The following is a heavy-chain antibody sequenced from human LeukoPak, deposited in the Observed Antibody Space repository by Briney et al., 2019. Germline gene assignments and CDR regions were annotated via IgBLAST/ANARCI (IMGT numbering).Heavy chain of an antibody. J-gene: IGHJ4*02. CDR1: GYTFTGYY. CDR2: INPNSGGT. V-gene: IGHV1-2*02. D-gene: IGHD2-21*02. CDR3: ARDTRRVTPTPYYFDY. Sequence: ASVKVSCKASGYTFTGYYMHWVRQAPGQGLEWMGWINPNSGGTNYAQKSQGRVTMTRDTSISTAYMELSRLRSDDTAVYYCARDTRRVTPTPYYFDYWGQGTLVTVSS.